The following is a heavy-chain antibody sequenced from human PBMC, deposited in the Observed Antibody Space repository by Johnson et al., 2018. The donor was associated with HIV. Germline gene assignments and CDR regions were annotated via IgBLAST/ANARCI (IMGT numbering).Heavy chain of an antibody. V-gene: IGHV3-30*02. D-gene: IGHD3-10*01. Sequence: QMQLVESGGGVVQPGGSLRLSCAASGFTFSSYGMHWVRQAPGKGLEWVAFIRYDGSNKYYADSVKGRFSISRDNPKNTLYLQMNSLRAGDSAVYYCARVGGSWMLDAFDIWGQGTVVTVSS. CDR3: ARVGGSWMLDAFDI. CDR2: IRYDGSNK. CDR1: GFTFSSYG. J-gene: IGHJ3*02.